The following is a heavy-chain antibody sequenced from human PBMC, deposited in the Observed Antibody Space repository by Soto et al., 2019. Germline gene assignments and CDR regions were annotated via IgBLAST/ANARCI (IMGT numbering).Heavy chain of an antibody. CDR2: ISWKSGSM. V-gene: IGHV3-9*01. D-gene: IGHD3-9*01. CDR1: GFKIDDYA. J-gene: IGHJ3*01. Sequence: EVQLVESGGDLVQPGRSLRLACTASGFKIDDYAMHWVRQAPGKGLEWVSGISWKSGSMKYADSVKGRFTISRDNAKNSLYLQMNSLRSEDTALYYCAKDIYDILTGYSRGDGLDLWGHGTMVTVSS. CDR3: AKDIYDILTGYSRGDGLDL.